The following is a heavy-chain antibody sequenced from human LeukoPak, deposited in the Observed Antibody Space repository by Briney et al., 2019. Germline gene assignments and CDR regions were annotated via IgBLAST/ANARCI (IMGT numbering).Heavy chain of an antibody. V-gene: IGHV3-30*02. CDR2: IRYDGSNK. Sequence: GGSLRLSCAASGFTFSSYGMRWVRQAPGKGLEWVAFIRYDGSNKYYADSVKGRFTISRDNSKNTLYLQMNSLRAEDTAVYYCAKEREHCSSTSCLYYFDYWGQGTLVTVSS. CDR1: GFTFSSYG. J-gene: IGHJ4*02. CDR3: AKEREHCSSTSCLYYFDY. D-gene: IGHD2-2*01.